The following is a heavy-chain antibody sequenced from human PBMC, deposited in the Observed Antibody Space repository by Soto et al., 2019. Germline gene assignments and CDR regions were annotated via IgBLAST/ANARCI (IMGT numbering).Heavy chain of an antibody. D-gene: IGHD2-15*01. CDR2: INHSGST. V-gene: IGHV4-34*01. CDR3: ARLVRYLSVVAATPVYFDY. Sequence: SETLSLTCAVYGGSFSGYYWSWIRQPPGKGLEWIGEINHSGSTNYNPSLKSRVTISVDTSKNQFSLKLSSVTAADTAVYYCARLVRYLSVVAATPVYFDYWGQGTLVTVSS. CDR1: GGSFSGYY. J-gene: IGHJ4*02.